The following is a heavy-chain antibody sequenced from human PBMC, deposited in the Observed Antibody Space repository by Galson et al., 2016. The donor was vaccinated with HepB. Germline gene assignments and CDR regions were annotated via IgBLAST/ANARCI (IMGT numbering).Heavy chain of an antibody. Sequence: SLRLSCAASGFTFSTYSMHWVRQAPGKGLEWVSYIGSGSTTIYYADSVKGRFTISRGNAKNSLYLQMNSLRDDDTAVYYCARDGGQQVVRWERLRKVYYYYPMDVWGQGTTVTVSS. D-gene: IGHD6-13*01. J-gene: IGHJ6*02. CDR3: ARDGGQQVVRWERLRKVYYYYPMDV. V-gene: IGHV3-48*02. CDR1: GFTFSTYS. CDR2: IGSGSTTI.